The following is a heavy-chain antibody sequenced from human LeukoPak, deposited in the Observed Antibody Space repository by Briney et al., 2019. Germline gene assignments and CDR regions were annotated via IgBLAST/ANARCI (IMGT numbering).Heavy chain of an antibody. D-gene: IGHD3-10*01. V-gene: IGHV3-21*04. CDR2: ISISSSYI. CDR1: GFTFSSYN. Sequence: GGSLRLSCAASGFTFSSYNMNWVRQAPGKGLEWVSSISISSSYIYYTDSVKGRFTISRDNSKNTLFLQMNSLRVEDTAVYYCARGVFNWGQGTLVTVSS. J-gene: IGHJ4*02. CDR3: ARGVFN.